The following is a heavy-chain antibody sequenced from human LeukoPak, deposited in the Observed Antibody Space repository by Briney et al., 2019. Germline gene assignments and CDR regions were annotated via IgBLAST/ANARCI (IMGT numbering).Heavy chain of an antibody. CDR2: ISGDSSGNYI. Sequence: PGGSLRLSCVASGFSFSLYSMNWVRQAPGKGLEWVSTISGDSSGNYIDYADSVKGRFTISRDNAKNSVFLQVNGLRDDDTAVYCCTREGGVGSWGQGTLVSVSS. D-gene: IGHD3-16*01. CDR1: GFSFSLYS. V-gene: IGHV3-21*01. J-gene: IGHJ5*01. CDR3: TREGGVGS.